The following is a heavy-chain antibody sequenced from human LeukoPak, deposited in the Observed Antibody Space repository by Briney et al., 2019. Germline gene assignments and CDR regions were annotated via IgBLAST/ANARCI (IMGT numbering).Heavy chain of an antibody. Sequence: GRSLRLSCAASGFTFSSYGMHWVRQAPGKGLEWVAVISYDGSNKYYADSVKGRFTISRDNSKNTLYLQMNSLRAEDTAVYYCARDEEDWYFQHWGQGTLVTVSS. V-gene: IGHV3-30*03. CDR1: GFTFSSYG. CDR2: ISYDGSNK. CDR3: ARDEEDWYFQH. D-gene: IGHD2-15*01. J-gene: IGHJ1*01.